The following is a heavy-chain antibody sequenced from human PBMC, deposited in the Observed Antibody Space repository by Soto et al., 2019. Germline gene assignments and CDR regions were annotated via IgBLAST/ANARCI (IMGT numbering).Heavy chain of an antibody. D-gene: IGHD6-19*01. CDR2: ISAYNGNT. V-gene: IGHV1-18*01. CDR1: GYTFTSYG. Sequence: ASVKVSFKASGYTFTSYGISWVRQAPGQGLEWMGWISAYNGNTNYAQKLQGRVTMTTDTSTSTAYMELRSLRSDDTAVYYCGRRIAVAGYYYYYMDVWGKGTTVTVSS. J-gene: IGHJ6*03. CDR3: GRRIAVAGYYYYYMDV.